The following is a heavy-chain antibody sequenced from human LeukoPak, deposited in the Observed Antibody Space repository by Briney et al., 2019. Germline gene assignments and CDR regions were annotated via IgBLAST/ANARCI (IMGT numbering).Heavy chain of an antibody. V-gene: IGHV3-23*01. CDR3: AKDVGFGGFRTISSWYDY. J-gene: IGHJ4*02. CDR2: ISGSGGST. D-gene: IGHD6-13*01. CDR1: GFTFSSYA. Sequence: PGGSLRLSCAASGFTFSSYAMSWVRQAPGKGLEWVSAISGSGGSTYYAACVKGRFTISRDNSKNTLYLQMNSLRAEDTAVYYCAKDVGFGGFRTISSWYDYWGQGTLVTVSS.